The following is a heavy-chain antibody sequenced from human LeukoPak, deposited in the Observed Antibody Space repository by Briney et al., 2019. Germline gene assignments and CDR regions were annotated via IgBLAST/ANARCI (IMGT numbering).Heavy chain of an antibody. CDR1: GFTFSSYD. V-gene: IGHV3-48*03. Sequence: GGSLRLSCAASGFTFSSYDMQWVRQAPGKGLEWVSYISGSRKTTYYGDSVKGRFTISRDNAKNSLFLQMNSLRAEDTAIYYCARDASFYDNSDSSGYWGQGTLVTVSS. CDR2: ISGSRKTT. D-gene: IGHD3-22*01. CDR3: ARDASFYDNSDSSGY. J-gene: IGHJ4*02.